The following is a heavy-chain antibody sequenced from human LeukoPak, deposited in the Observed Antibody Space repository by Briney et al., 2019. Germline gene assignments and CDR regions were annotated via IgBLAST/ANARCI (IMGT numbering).Heavy chain of an antibody. V-gene: IGHV3-30*02. J-gene: IGHJ4*02. D-gene: IGHD3-10*01. CDR2: IRYDGSNK. CDR1: GFTFSSYG. Sequence: PGGSLRLSCAASGFTFSSYGMHWVRQAPGKGLEWVAFIRYDGSNKYYADSVKGRFTISRDNSKNTLYLQMNSLRAEDTAVYYCAKAGLLWFGECFDYWGQGTLVTVSS. CDR3: AKAGLLWFGECFDY.